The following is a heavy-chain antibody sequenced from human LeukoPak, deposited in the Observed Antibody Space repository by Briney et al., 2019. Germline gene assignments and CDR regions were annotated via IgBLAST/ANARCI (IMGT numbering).Heavy chain of an antibody. J-gene: IGHJ3*02. CDR2: IYYSGST. CDR3: ARVREKTYYYDSSGYEKDAFDI. CDR1: GGSISSYY. D-gene: IGHD3-22*01. V-gene: IGHV4-59*01. Sequence: SKTLSLTCTVSGGSISSYYWSWIRQPPGKGLEWIGYIYYSGSTNYNPSLKSRVTISVDTSKNQFSLKLSSVTAADTAVYYCARVREKTYYYDSSGYEKDAFDIWGQGTMVTVSS.